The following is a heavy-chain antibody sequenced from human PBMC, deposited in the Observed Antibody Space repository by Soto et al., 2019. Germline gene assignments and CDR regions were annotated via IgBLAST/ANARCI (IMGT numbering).Heavy chain of an antibody. CDR2: IYAGGGT. CDR1: GFTVNSDY. J-gene: IGHJ4*02. V-gene: IGHV3-53*02. Sequence: EVQLVETGGGLTQPGGSLRLSCENSGFTVNSDYMSWVRQAPGKGLEWVSIIYAGGGTYYADSVRGRFTISSDNSRNTLYLQMNTLRVEDPAGYYCARSFVYSYIHHWGEGIVVNVSS. D-gene: IGHD1-26*01. CDR3: ARSFVYSYIHH.